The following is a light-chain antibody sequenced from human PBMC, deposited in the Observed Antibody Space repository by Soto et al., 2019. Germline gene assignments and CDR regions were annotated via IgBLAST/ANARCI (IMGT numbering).Light chain of an antibody. CDR3: SSHTSSGTRV. J-gene: IGLJ1*01. CDR1: SSDVGGYNY. CDR2: EVS. V-gene: IGLV2-14*01. Sequence: QSALTQPASVSGSPGQSITISCTGTSSDVGGYNYVSWYQQHPGKDPKLMIYEVSNRPSGVSNRFSGSKSGNTASLTISGLQAEDEADYYCSSHTSSGTRVFGTGTKVTVL.